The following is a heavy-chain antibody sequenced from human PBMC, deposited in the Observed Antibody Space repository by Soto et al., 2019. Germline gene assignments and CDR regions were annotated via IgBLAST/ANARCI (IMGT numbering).Heavy chain of an antibody. Sequence: GGSLRLSCAASGFTFSTYAMSWIRQAPGKGLEWVSGISDNGSRTYYAASVKGRFTISRDNSKNTLYLQMDSLRVDDTATYYCARESWYAWNSWGQGTLVTVSS. CDR3: ARESWYAWNS. V-gene: IGHV3-23*01. D-gene: IGHD1-20*01. J-gene: IGHJ5*01. CDR2: ISDNGSRT. CDR1: GFTFSTYA.